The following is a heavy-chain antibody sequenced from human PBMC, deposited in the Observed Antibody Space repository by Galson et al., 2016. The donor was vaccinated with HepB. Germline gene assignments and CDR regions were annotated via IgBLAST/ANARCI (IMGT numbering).Heavy chain of an antibody. Sequence: SETLSLTCAVYGGSFSGYNWTWIRQPPGKGLEWIGEIHHSGGTIYNPSHKSRITMSVDTSKNQLSLSLRSVTAADTAMYYCARPRSGPVGGNYYMDVWGQGTTVTISS. CDR3: ARPRSGPVGGNYYMDV. CDR1: GGSFSGYN. D-gene: IGHD6-19*01. CDR2: IHHSGGT. J-gene: IGHJ6*02. V-gene: IGHV4-34*01.